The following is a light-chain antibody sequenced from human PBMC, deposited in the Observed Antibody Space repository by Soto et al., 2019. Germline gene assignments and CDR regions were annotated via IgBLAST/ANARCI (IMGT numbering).Light chain of an antibody. J-gene: IGLJ1*01. V-gene: IGLV2-14*01. CDR1: SSDVGGYNY. Sequence: QSALTQPASVSGSAGQSITISCTGTSSDVGGYNYVSWYQQHPGKAPKFMIYDVSNRPSGVSTRFSGSKSGNTASLTISGLQAEDEADYYCNSYTTSNTRQIVFGTG. CDR2: DVS. CDR3: NSYTTSNTRQIV.